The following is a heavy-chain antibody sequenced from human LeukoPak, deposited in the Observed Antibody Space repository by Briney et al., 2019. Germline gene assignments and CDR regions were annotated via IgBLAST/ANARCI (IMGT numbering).Heavy chain of an antibody. CDR3: ARSGHGNYYYYMDV. CDR1: GGTFSSYA. D-gene: IGHD1-26*01. CDR2: IIPIFGTA. J-gene: IGHJ6*03. Sequence: SVKVSCKASGGTFSSYAISWVRQAPGQGLEWMGGIIPIFGTANYAQKFQGRVTITADESTSTAYMELRSLRSDDTAVYYCARSGHGNYYYYMDVWGKGTTVTVSS. V-gene: IGHV1-69*13.